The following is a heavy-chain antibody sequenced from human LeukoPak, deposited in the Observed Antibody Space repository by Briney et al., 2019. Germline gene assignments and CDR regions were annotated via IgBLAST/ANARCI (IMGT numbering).Heavy chain of an antibody. CDR1: GFTFSSYA. CDR2: ISSSSNTI. J-gene: IGHJ3*02. CDR3: AKREYCSSTSCYTVAFDI. Sequence: PGGSLRLSCAASGFTFSSYAMSWVRQAPGKGLEWVSYISSSSNTIYYADSVKGRFTISRDNAKNSLYLQMNSLRAEDTAVYYCAKREYCSSTSCYTVAFDIWGQGTMVTVSS. V-gene: IGHV3-48*04. D-gene: IGHD2-2*02.